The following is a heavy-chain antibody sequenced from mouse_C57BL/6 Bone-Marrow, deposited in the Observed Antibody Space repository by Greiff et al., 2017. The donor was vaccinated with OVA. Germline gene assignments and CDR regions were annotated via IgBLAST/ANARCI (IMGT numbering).Heavy chain of an antibody. J-gene: IGHJ4*01. CDR1: GYTFTAYE. CDR2: IDPETGGT. V-gene: IGHV1-15*01. CDR3: TRGYSNYYAMDY. D-gene: IGHD2-5*01. Sequence: QVHVQQSGAELVRPGASVTLSCKASGYTFTAYEMHWVKQTPVHGLEWIGAIDPETGGTAYNQKFKGKAILTADKSSSTAYMELRSLTSEDSAVYYCTRGYSNYYAMDYWVQGTSVTVSS.